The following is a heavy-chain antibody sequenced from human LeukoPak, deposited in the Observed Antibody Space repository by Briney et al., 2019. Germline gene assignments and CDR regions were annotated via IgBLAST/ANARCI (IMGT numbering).Heavy chain of an antibody. J-gene: IGHJ4*02. CDR2: ISSSGSPI. CDR3: VLRGAVAAADF. D-gene: IGHD6-19*01. V-gene: IGHV3-48*03. CDR1: GFTFSSYE. Sequence: GGSLRLSCGASGFTFSSYEMNWVRQAPGKGLEWVSYISSSGSPIYYADSVKGRFTISRDNAKNSLYLQMDSLRAEDTAIYYCVLRGAVAAADFWGQGTLVTVSS.